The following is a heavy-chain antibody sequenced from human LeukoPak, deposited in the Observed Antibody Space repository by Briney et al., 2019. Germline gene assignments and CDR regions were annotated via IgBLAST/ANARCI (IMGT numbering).Heavy chain of an antibody. V-gene: IGHV1-69*13. D-gene: IGHD4-11*01. CDR3: ARDGDYSNPNWFDP. CDR1: GGTFSSYA. CDR2: IIPIFGTA. Sequence: GASVKVSCKAFGGTFSSYAISWVRQAPGQGLEWMGGIIPIFGTANYAQKFRGRVTITADESTSTAYMELSSLRSEDTAVYYCARDGDYSNPNWFDPWGQGTLVTVSS. J-gene: IGHJ5*02.